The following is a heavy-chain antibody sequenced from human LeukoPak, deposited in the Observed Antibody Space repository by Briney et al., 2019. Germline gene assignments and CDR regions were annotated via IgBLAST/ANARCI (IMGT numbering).Heavy chain of an antibody. CDR1: GGTFSSYT. CDR3: ARLDYGVFFDY. D-gene: IGHD4-17*01. Sequence: SVKVSCKASGGTFSSYTISWVRQAPGQGLEWMGRIIPVLGIANYAQKFQGRVTITADKSTSTAYMELSSLRSEDTAVYYCARLDYGVFFDYWGQGTLVTVSS. V-gene: IGHV1-69*02. J-gene: IGHJ4*02. CDR2: IIPVLGIA.